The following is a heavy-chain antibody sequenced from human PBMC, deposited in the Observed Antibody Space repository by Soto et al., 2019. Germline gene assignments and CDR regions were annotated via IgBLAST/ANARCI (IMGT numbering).Heavy chain of an antibody. J-gene: IGHJ5*02. CDR3: ARDHGYSSSWYNWFDP. D-gene: IGHD6-13*01. CDR2: ISSSSSYI. V-gene: IGHV3-21*01. CDR1: GFTFSSYS. Sequence: GGSLRLSCAASGFTFSSYSMNWVRQAPGKGLEWVSSISSSSSYIYYADSVKGRFTISRDNAKNSLYLQMNSLRAEDTAVYYCARDHGYSSSWYNWFDPWGQGTLVTVSS.